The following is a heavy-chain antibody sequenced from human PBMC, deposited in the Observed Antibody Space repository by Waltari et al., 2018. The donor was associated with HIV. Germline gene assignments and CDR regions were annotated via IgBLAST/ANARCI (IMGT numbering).Heavy chain of an antibody. J-gene: IGHJ4*02. Sequence: DVQLLESGGGLVQPGESLRISCAAYGFAFTKSAMNWVRQAPGKGLEWVSAISGSSYIHTYYADSVKGRFTVSRDNSKRTVYLQMNSLRVEDTAVYYCAHQISGQWLTPGHWGQGTLVTVSS. CDR2: ISGSSYIHT. V-gene: IGHV3-23*01. CDR3: AHQISGQWLTPGH. D-gene: IGHD6-19*01. CDR1: GFAFTKSA.